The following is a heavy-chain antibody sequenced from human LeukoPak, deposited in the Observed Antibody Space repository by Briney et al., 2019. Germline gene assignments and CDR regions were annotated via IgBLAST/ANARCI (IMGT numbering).Heavy chain of an antibody. J-gene: IGHJ4*02. D-gene: IGHD3-3*01. Sequence: GASVKVSCRASGYRFTSYDISGVGQAPGQGLQWRGVISTYTGNTNYAQSFQDRVTMTTDTSTSTVYMELRSLTSDDTAVYYCARDQKSGLEVLWRYWGQGTLVTVSS. CDR3: ARDQKSGLEVLWRY. V-gene: IGHV1-18*04. CDR2: ISTYTGNT. CDR1: GYRFTSYD.